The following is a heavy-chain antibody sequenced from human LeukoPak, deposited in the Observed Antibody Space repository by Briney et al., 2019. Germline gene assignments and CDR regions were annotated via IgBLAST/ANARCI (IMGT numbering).Heavy chain of an antibody. J-gene: IGHJ4*02. V-gene: IGHV1-46*01. CDR1: GYTFTSYH. CDR3: ARGVVPAAINY. D-gene: IGHD2-2*02. CDR2: INPSGGST. Sequence: ASVKVSCKASGYTFTSYHMHWVRQAPGQGLERMGIINPSGGSTNYAQRFRGRVTMTRDMSTGTVYMELSSLTSEDTAVYYCARGVVPAAINYWGQGTLVTVSS.